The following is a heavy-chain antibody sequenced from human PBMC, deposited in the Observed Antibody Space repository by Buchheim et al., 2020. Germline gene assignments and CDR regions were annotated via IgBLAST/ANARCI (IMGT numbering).Heavy chain of an antibody. Sequence: QVQLVESGGGVVQPGRSLRLSCAASGFTLRTYGMHWVRQAPGKGLEWVTFISHDETNKYYADSVKGRFTISSDNSKNTMSLQMNSLRVEDTAVYYCARGYQSSGRSKFDYWGQGTL. CDR3: ARGYQSSGRSKFDY. D-gene: IGHD6-19*01. CDR2: ISHDETNK. CDR1: GFTLRTYG. J-gene: IGHJ4*02. V-gene: IGHV3-30-3*01.